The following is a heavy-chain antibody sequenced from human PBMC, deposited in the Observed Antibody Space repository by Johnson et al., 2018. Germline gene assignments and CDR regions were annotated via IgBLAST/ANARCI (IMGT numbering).Heavy chain of an antibody. J-gene: IGHJ1*01. CDR3: AKAATTIVRDAEYFQH. CDR1: GFTFDDYA. Sequence: VQLVQSGGGLVQPGRSLRLSCAASGFTFDDYAMHWVRQAPGKGLEWVSGIGWNSGGIGYADSEKGRFTLSRDNSKNTLYLQMNSLRAEDTAVYYCAKAATTIVRDAEYFQHWGQGALVTVSA. V-gene: IGHV3-9*01. CDR2: IGWNSGGI. D-gene: IGHD4-17*01.